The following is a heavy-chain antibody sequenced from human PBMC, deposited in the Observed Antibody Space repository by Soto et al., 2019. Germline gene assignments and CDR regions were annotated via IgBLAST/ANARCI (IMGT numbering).Heavy chain of an antibody. CDR2: IYYSGST. J-gene: IGHJ4*02. CDR1: GGSISSSSYY. D-gene: IGHD5-18*01. V-gene: IGHV4-39*01. Sequence: SETLSLTCTVSGGSISSSSYYWGWIRQPPGKGLEWIGSIYYSGSTYYNPSLKSRVTISVDTSKNQFSLKLSSVTAADTAVYYCASDETAYFDYWGQGTLVTVSS. CDR3: ASDETAYFDY.